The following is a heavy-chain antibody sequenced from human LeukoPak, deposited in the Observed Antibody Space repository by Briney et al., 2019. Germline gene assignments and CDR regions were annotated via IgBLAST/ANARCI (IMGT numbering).Heavy chain of an antibody. Sequence: SETLSLTCAVYGGSFSGYYWSWIRQPPGKGLEWIGEINHSGSTNYNPSLKSRVTISVDTSKNQFSLKLSSVTAADTAVYYCARDGFEYSSSWIDYWGQGTLVTVSS. D-gene: IGHD6-13*01. J-gene: IGHJ4*02. CDR2: INHSGST. V-gene: IGHV4-34*01. CDR1: GGSFSGYY. CDR3: ARDGFEYSSSWIDY.